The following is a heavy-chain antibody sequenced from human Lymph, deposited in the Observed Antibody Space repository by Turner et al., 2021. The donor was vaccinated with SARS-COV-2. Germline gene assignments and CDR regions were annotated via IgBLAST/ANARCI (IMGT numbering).Heavy chain of an antibody. V-gene: IGHV3-7*01. D-gene: IGHD1-26*01. CDR1: GFTFSYYW. CDR3: ARMGSSSWYFDY. Sequence: EVQLVESGGGLVQPGGSLGLPGAASGFTFSYYWMSWVRQAPGKGLEWVANIKQDGSEKYYVDPVKGRFTISRDNAKNSLFLQMNSLRAEDTAVYYCARMGSSSWYFDYWGQGTLVTVSS. J-gene: IGHJ4*02. CDR2: IKQDGSEK.